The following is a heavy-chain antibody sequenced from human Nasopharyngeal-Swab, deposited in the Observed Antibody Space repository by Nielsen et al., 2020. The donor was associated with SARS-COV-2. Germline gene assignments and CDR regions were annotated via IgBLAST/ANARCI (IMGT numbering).Heavy chain of an antibody. CDR2: INAGNGNT. CDR3: ARVGYCSSTSCYPRGSYYYYGMDV. V-gene: IGHV1-3*01. CDR1: GYTFTSYA. J-gene: IGHJ6*02. Sequence: ASVKVSCKASGYTFTSYAMHWVRQAPGQRLEWMGWINAGNGNTKYSQKLQGRVTMTTDTSTSTAYMELRSLRSDDTAVYYCARVGYCSSTSCYPRGSYYYYGMDVWGQGTTVTVSS. D-gene: IGHD2-2*01.